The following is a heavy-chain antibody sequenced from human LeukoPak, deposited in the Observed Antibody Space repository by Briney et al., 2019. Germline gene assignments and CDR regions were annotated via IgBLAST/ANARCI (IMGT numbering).Heavy chain of an antibody. J-gene: IGHJ6*02. V-gene: IGHV4-59*01. CDR1: GGSISSYY. D-gene: IGHD3-9*01. CDR3: ARAKDILTGYFHYGMDV. CDR2: IYYSGST. Sequence: SETLSLTCTVSGGSISSYYWSWIRQPPGKGLEWIGYIYYSGSTNYNPSLKSRVNISVDTSKNQFSLKLSSVTAADTAVYYCARAKDILTGYFHYGMDVWGQGTTVTVSS.